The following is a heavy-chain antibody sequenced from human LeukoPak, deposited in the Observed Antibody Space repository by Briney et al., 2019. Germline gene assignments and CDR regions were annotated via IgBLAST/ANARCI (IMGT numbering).Heavy chain of an antibody. CDR2: IYYSGSA. CDR3: ARDPSGFYGFDY. J-gene: IGHJ4*02. V-gene: IGHV4-59*01. Sequence: PSETLSLTCSVSGGSITSYYWSWIRQPPGKGLEWIGYIYYSGSANYNPSLKSRLTISVDTSKNQFSLKLNSVTAADTAVYYCARDPSGFYGFDYWGQGTLVTVSS. CDR1: GGSITSYY. D-gene: IGHD3-22*01.